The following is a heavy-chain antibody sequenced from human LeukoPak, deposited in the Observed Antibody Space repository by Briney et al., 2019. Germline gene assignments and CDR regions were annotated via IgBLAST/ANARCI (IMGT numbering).Heavy chain of an antibody. Sequence: ASVRVSCKASGYTFTGYFMHWVRQAPGQGLEWMGWINVNSGATKYAQKFQGRVTMTRDTSVGTAYMDLSSLRSDDTAVYYCAADNTGNPPYDPWGQGTLVTVSS. CDR2: INVNSGAT. V-gene: IGHV1-2*02. J-gene: IGHJ5*02. CDR1: GYTFTGYF. CDR3: AADNTGNPPYDP. D-gene: IGHD2-8*02.